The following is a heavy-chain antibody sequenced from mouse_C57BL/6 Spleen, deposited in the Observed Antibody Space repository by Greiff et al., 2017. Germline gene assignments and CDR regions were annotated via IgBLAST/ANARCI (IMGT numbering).Heavy chain of an antibody. J-gene: IGHJ2*01. CDR2: IYPGDGDT. Sequence: QVQLQQSGPELVKPGASVKISCKASGYAFSSSWMNWVKQRPGKGLEWIGRIYPGDGDTNYNGKFKGKATLTADKSSSTAYMQLSSLTSEDSAVYFCARDYYGSSYFDCWGQGTTLTVSS. CDR1: GYAFSSSW. V-gene: IGHV1-82*01. CDR3: ARDYYGSSYFDC. D-gene: IGHD1-1*01.